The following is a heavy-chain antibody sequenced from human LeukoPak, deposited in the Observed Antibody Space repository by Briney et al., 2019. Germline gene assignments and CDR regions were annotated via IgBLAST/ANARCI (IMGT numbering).Heavy chain of an antibody. CDR2: ISYGGSNK. D-gene: IGHD2-2*02. CDR1: GFTFSSYA. V-gene: IGHV3-30*01. Sequence: GRSLRLSCAASGFTFSSYAMHWVRQAPGKGLEWVAVISYGGSNKYYADSVKGRFTISRDNSKNTLYLQMNSLRAEDTAVYYCARAGVPAAIRATGWFDPWGQGTLVNVSS. J-gene: IGHJ5*02. CDR3: ARAGVPAAIRATGWFDP.